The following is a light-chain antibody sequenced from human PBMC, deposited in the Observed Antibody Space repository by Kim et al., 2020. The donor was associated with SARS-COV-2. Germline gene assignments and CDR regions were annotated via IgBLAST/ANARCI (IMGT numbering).Light chain of an antibody. J-gene: IGLJ2*01. CDR1: SSDVGGYNY. CDR2: DVS. V-gene: IGLV2-14*03. Sequence: LTQPASVSGSPGQSITISCTGTSSDVGGYNYVSWYQQHPGKAPKLMIYDVSNRPSGVSNRFSGSKSGNTASLTISGLQAEDEADYYCSSYTSSSTRVVFGGGTQLTVL. CDR3: SSYTSSSTRVV.